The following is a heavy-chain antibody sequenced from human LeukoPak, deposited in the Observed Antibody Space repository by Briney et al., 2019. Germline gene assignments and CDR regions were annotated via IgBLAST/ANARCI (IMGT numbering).Heavy chain of an antibody. CDR2: IYYSGST. CDR1: GGSISSYY. D-gene: IGHD5-12*01. Sequence: SETLSLTCTVSGGSISSYYWSWIRQPPGKGLEWIGYIYYSGSTNYNPSLKSRVTISVDTSKNQFSLKLSSVTAADTAMYYCARGVGVVASIDYWGQGTLLTVSS. CDR3: ARGVGVVASIDY. J-gene: IGHJ4*02. V-gene: IGHV4-59*01.